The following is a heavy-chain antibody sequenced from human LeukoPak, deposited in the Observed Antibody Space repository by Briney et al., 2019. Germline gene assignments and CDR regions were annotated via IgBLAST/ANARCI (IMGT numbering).Heavy chain of an antibody. Sequence: PSQTLSLTCTVSGGSINSDSYQWSWIRQPAGEGMEWIGRSYTSGSTNYNPSLKNQATISVDTSKNQFSLKLTSVTAADTAVYYCARGRGGTYYWYDPWGQGTLVTVSS. D-gene: IGHD1-26*01. J-gene: IGHJ5*02. CDR3: ARGRGGTYYWYDP. CDR1: GGSINSDSYQ. CDR2: SYTSGST. V-gene: IGHV4-61*02.